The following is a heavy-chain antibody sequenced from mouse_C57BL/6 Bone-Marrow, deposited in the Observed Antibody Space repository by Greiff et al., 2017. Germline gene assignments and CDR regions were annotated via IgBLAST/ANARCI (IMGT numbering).Heavy chain of an antibody. CDR3: TYYSTYYFDY. V-gene: IGHV14-4*01. CDR2: IDPENGDT. CDR1: GFNIKDDY. Sequence: EVKLMESGAELVRPGASVKLSCTASGFNIKDDYMHWVKQRPEQGLEWIGWIDPENGDTEYASKFQGKATITADTSSNTAYLQLSSLTSEDTAVYYCTYYSTYYFDYWGQGTTLTVSS. D-gene: IGHD2-5*01. J-gene: IGHJ2*01.